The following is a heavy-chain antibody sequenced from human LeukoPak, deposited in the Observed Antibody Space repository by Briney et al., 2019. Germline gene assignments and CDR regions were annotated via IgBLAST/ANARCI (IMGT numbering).Heavy chain of an antibody. CDR2: FDPEDGET. J-gene: IGHJ5*02. Sequence: ASVKVSCEVSGYTLTELSMHWVRQAPGKGLEWMGGFDPEDGETIYAQKFQGRVTMTEDTSTDTAYMELSSLRSEDTAVYYCATVLRGIASNNWFDPWGQGTLVTVSS. D-gene: IGHD2-21*01. CDR1: GYTLTELS. V-gene: IGHV1-24*01. CDR3: ATVLRGIASNNWFDP.